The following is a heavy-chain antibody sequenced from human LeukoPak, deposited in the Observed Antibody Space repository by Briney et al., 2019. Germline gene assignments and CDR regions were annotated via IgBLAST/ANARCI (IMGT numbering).Heavy chain of an antibody. Sequence: PSQTLSLTCTVSGGSISSGAYYWSWIRQHPGKGLEWIGYMYYSGSTYYNPSLKGRVTISVDTSKNQFSLKLSSVTAVDTAVYYCARGSTLYYYRDWGQGTLVTVSS. CDR2: MYYSGST. CDR1: GGSISSGAYY. D-gene: IGHD3-10*01. CDR3: ARGSTLYYYRD. V-gene: IGHV4-31*03. J-gene: IGHJ4*02.